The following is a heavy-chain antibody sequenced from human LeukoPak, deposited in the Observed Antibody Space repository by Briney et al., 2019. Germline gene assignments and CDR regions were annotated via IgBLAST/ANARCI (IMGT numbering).Heavy chain of an antibody. CDR3: ARAPPSYYGYHFDY. CDR2: MNPNSGNT. CDR1: GYTFTSYD. J-gene: IGHJ4*02. D-gene: IGHD3-10*01. Sequence: ASVKVSCKDSGYTFTSYDINWVRQATGQGLEWMGWMNPNSGNTGYAQKFQGRVTMARNTAISTAYMELSSLRSEDTAVYFCARAPPSYYGYHFDYWGQGTLVTVSS. V-gene: IGHV1-8*01.